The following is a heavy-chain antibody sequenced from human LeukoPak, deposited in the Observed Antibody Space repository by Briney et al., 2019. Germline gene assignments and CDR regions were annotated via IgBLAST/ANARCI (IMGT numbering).Heavy chain of an antibody. V-gene: IGHV4-34*01. CDR3: ARSRVVPAAILPRRNWFDP. D-gene: IGHD2-2*01. Sequence: SDTLSLTCAVYGGSFSGYYWSWIRQPPGKGLEWIGEINHNGSTNYKPSLKSRATISVDTSNNQFSLKLRSVTAADTAVYYGARSRVVPAAILPRRNWFDPWRRGTLVGVCS. CDR1: GGSFSGYY. J-gene: IGHJ5*02. CDR2: INHNGST.